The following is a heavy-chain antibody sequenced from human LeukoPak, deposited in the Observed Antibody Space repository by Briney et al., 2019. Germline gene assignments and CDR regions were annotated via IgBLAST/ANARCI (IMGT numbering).Heavy chain of an antibody. CDR3: ARDRSPSYQPLLQEPLDC. D-gene: IGHD2-15*01. CDR2: INPNSGGT. CDR1: GYTFTGYY. Sequence: ASVKVSCKASGYTFTGYYMHWVRQAPGQGLEWMGWINPNSGGTNYAQKFQGWVTMTRDTSISTAYMELSRLRSDDTAVYYCARDRSPSYQPLLQEPLDCWGQGTLVTVSS. J-gene: IGHJ4*02. V-gene: IGHV1-2*04.